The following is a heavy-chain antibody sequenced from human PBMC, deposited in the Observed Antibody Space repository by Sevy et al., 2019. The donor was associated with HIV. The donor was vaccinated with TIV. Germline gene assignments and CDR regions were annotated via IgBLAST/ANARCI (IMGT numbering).Heavy chain of an antibody. Sequence: SETLSLTCTVSGGSITSLYWNWIRQPPGKGLEWIANIYYNGHINNNPSLKSPVTLSLDTSKNQCSLRLSSVTAADTAMYYCAGENAWGRGYSWGQGTLVTVSS. CDR2: IYYNGHI. V-gene: IGHV4-59*08. CDR1: GGSITSLY. D-gene: IGHD1-26*01. J-gene: IGHJ4*02. CDR3: AGENAWGRGYS.